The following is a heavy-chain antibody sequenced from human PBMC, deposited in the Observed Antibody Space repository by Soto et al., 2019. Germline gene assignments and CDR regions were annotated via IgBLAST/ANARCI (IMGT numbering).Heavy chain of an antibody. D-gene: IGHD2-15*01. J-gene: IGHJ4*02. V-gene: IGHV3-48*01. CDR3: ARDYGYCSGGSCYSDGDYGYLDY. CDR2: ISSSSSTI. CDR1: GFTFSSYS. Sequence: EVQLVESGGGLVQPGGSLRLSCAASGFTFSSYSMNWVRQAPGKGLEWVSYISSSSSTIYYADSVKGRFTISRDNAKNSLYLQMNSLRAEDTAVYYCARDYGYCSGGSCYSDGDYGYLDYWGQGTLVTVSS.